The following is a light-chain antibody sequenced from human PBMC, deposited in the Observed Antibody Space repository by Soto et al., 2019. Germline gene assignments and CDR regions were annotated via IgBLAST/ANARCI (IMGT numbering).Light chain of an antibody. Sequence: IVMTESPLSLPVTPLYPAAISWXASEILLHSNGYNYLDWYLQKPGQSPQLLIYLGSNRASGVPDRFSGSGSGTDFTLKISRVEAEDVGVYYCMQPLQSWTFGQGTKVDIK. V-gene: IGKV2-28*01. CDR2: LGS. CDR3: MQPLQSWT. CDR1: EILLHSNGYNY. J-gene: IGKJ1*01.